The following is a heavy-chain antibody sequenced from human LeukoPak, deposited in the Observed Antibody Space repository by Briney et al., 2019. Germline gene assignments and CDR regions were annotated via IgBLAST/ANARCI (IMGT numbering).Heavy chain of an antibody. CDR3: ASLYGSGSYYVDY. CDR2: IYHSGST. D-gene: IGHD3-10*01. CDR1: GGSISSGGYS. Sequence: SETLSLTCAVSGGSISSGGYSWSWIRQPPGKGLEWIGYIYHSGSTYYNPSLKSRVTISVDRSKNQFSLKLSSVTAADTAVYYCASLYGSGSYYVDYWGQGTLVSVSS. V-gene: IGHV4-30-2*01. J-gene: IGHJ4*02.